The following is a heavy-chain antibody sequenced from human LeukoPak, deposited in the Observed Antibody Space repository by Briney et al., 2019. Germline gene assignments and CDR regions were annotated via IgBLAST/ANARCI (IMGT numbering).Heavy chain of an antibody. J-gene: IGHJ6*02. V-gene: IGHV4-31*11. D-gene: IGHD3-22*01. CDR3: ARGSGYPPLMDV. Sequence: SETLSLTCAVDGETFGGYYWSWIRQHPGKGLEWIGYIYYSGSTYYNPSLKSRVTISVDTSKNQFSLKLSSVTAADTAVYYCARGSGYPPLMDVWGQGTTVTVSS. CDR1: GETFGGYY. CDR2: IYYSGST.